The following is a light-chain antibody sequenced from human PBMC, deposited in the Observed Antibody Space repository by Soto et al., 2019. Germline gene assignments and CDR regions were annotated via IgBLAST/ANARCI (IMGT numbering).Light chain of an antibody. J-gene: IGKJ1*01. CDR2: WAS. V-gene: IGKV4-1*01. CDR3: QQYYSTPRT. Sequence: DFVMTQSPDSLAVSLGERATINCKSSQSVLYSSNNKNYLAWYQQKPGQPPKLLIYWASTRQSGVPDRFSGSGSVTDFTLTISSLQAEDVAVYYCQQYYSTPRTFGQGTKVEIK. CDR1: QSVLYSSNNKNY.